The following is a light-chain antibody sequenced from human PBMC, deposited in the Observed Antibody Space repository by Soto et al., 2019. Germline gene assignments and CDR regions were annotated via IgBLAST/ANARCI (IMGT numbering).Light chain of an antibody. Sequence: QPVLTQPPSVSGAPGQRVTISCTGSSSNIGAGYDVHWYQQLPGTAPKLLIYGNSNRPSGVPDRFSGSKSGTSASLAITGLQAEDEADYYCQSYDSSLSGGVVFGGGTKVTVL. J-gene: IGLJ2*01. CDR1: SSNIGAGYD. V-gene: IGLV1-40*01. CDR2: GNS. CDR3: QSYDSSLSGGVV.